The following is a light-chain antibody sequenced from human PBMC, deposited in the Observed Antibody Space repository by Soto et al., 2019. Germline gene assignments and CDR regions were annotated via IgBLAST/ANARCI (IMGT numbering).Light chain of an antibody. CDR2: GAS. J-gene: IGKJ3*01. Sequence: EIVMTQSPATLSVSPGERATLSCRARHSVSSNVAWYQQRVGQAPRLLIYGASTRATGIPARFSGSGSGTEVTLTISSLQSEDFAVYYCQQYNTWVTFGPGTKVDIQ. CDR1: HSVSSN. V-gene: IGKV3-15*01. CDR3: QQYNTWVT.